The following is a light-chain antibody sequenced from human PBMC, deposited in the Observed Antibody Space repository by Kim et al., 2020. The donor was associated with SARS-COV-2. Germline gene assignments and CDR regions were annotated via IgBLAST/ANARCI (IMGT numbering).Light chain of an antibody. CDR1: QSISSSY. CDR2: GAS. CDR3: QHYGSAPYS. J-gene: IGKJ2*03. Sequence: EIVLTQSPGTLSLSPGERATLSCRASQSISSSYLGWYQQKPGQAPRPLIYGASSRATGIPDRFSGSGSGTDFTLTISRLEPEDFAVYYCQHYGSAPYSCGQGTKLEI. V-gene: IGKV3-20*01.